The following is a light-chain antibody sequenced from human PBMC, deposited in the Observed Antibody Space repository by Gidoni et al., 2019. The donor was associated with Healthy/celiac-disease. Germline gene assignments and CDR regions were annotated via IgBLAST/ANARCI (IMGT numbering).Light chain of an antibody. Sequence: EIVLTQSPATLSLSPGERATLSCRASQSVSSYLAWYQQKPGQANRLLIYDASTRATGIPARFSGSGSGTDFTFTISSIEPEDFEVYYCQQRRNRTRGVTFGRGTKVDIK. CDR3: QQRRNRTRGVT. CDR2: DAS. V-gene: IGKV3-11*01. CDR1: QSVSSY. J-gene: IGKJ3*01.